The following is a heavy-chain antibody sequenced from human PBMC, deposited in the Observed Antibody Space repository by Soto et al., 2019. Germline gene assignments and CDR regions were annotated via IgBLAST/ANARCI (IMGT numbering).Heavy chain of an antibody. CDR3: ARGRYYDFWSGYSYNYYYYYMDV. J-gene: IGHJ6*03. CDR2: ISHSGST. CDR1: GGSFSGYY. Sequence: SETLSLTCAVYGGSFSGYYWSWIRQPPGKGLEWIGEISHSGSTNYNPSLKSRVTISVNTSKNQFSLKLSSVTAADTAVYYCARGRYYDFWSGYSYNYYYYYMDVWGKGTTVTVSS. V-gene: IGHV4-34*01. D-gene: IGHD3-3*01.